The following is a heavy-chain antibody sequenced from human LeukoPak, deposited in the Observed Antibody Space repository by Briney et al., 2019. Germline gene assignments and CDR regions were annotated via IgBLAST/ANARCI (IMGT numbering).Heavy chain of an antibody. CDR2: ISYDGSNK. J-gene: IGHJ6*02. CDR3: ARTLYYYGSGSYGYYGMDV. D-gene: IGHD3-10*01. V-gene: IGHV3-30*04. Sequence: GGSLRLSCAASGFTFSSYAMHWVRQAPGKGLEWVAVISYDGSNKYYADSVKGRFTISRDNSKNTLYLQMNSLRAEDTAVYYCARTLYYYGSGSYGYYGMDVWGQGTTVTVSS. CDR1: GFTFSSYA.